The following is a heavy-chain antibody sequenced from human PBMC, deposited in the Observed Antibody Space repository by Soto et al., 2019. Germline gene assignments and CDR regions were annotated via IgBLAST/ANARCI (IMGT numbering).Heavy chain of an antibody. D-gene: IGHD2-15*01. CDR1: GFTVSSNY. V-gene: IGHV3-66*01. Sequence: EVQLVESGGGLVQPGGSLRLSCAASGFTVSSNYMSWVRQAPRKGLEWVSVIYSGGSTYYADSVKGRYTISRDNSKNPLYLQMNSLRAEDTAVYYCASPSPVVDDTPGGEYFQHWGQGTLVTVSS. CDR2: IYSGGST. J-gene: IGHJ1*01. CDR3: ASPSPVVDDTPGGEYFQH.